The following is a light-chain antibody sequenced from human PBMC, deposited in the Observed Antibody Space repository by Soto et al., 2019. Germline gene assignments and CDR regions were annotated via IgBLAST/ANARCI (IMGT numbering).Light chain of an antibody. CDR1: STDVGGYNY. J-gene: IGLJ3*02. CDR2: EVS. Sequence: QSVLTQPASVSGSPGQAITISCTGTSTDVGGYNYVSWYQQHPGKAPKLMIYEVSNRPSGVSNRFSGSKSGNTASLTISGLQAEDEDDYYCSSHAGSNNLVFGGGTKLTVL. V-gene: IGLV2-14*01. CDR3: SSHAGSNNLV.